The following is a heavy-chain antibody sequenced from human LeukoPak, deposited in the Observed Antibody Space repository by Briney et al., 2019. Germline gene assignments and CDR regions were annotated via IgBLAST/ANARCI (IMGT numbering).Heavy chain of an antibody. CDR2: ISAYNGNT. J-gene: IGHJ6*03. D-gene: IGHD1-1*01. CDR1: GYTFTSYG. Sequence: ASVKVSCTASGYTFTSYGISWVRQAPGQGLEWMGWISAYNGNTNYAQKLQGRVTMTTDTSTSTAYMELRSLRSDDTAVYYCASTGHDVLAHWYYMDVWGKGTTVTVSS. V-gene: IGHV1-18*01. CDR3: ASTGHDVLAHWYYMDV.